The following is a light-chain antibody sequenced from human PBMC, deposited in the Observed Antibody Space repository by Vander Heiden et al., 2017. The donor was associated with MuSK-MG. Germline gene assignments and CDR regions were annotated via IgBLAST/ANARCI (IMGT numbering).Light chain of an antibody. CDR2: TNN. J-gene: IGLJ3*02. Sequence: QSVLTQPPSASGTPGQMVTISCSGSSSNIGSNTVNWYQQLPGTAPKLLMYTNNQRPSGAPDRFSGSKAGTSASLAISGLQSEDEADYYCAACDDSLNGPVFGGGTKLTVL. V-gene: IGLV1-44*01. CDR1: SSNIGSNT. CDR3: AACDDSLNGPV.